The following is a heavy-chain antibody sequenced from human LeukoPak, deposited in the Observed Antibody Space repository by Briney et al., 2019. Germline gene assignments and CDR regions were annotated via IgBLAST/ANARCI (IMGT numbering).Heavy chain of an antibody. CDR2: ISGSGSTI. Sequence: GGSLRLSCVVSGFTFSGYSMNWVRQAPGKGLEWVSYISGSGSTIFYADSMKGRFTVSRDNAKNSLYLQMDSLGDGDTAVYYCTRGRPGHYYDYWGQGTRVTVSS. D-gene: IGHD6-6*01. CDR1: GFTFSGYS. V-gene: IGHV3-48*02. J-gene: IGHJ4*02. CDR3: TRGRPGHYYDY.